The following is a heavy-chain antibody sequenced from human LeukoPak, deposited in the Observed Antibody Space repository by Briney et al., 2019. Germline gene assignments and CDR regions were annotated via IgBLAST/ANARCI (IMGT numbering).Heavy chain of an antibody. CDR3: ARGIYNTRAEYAQDI. Sequence: PGGSLRFSCEGSGFTFGNNYMSWVRQAPGKGLEWVSTIYRGGSTYYADSVKGRFTISRDNSKNTVYLQMNSLRAEDRAIYYCARGIYNTRAEYAQDIWGRGAMVTVSS. D-gene: IGHD3-16*01. J-gene: IGHJ3*02. CDR2: IYRGGST. CDR1: GFTFGNNY. V-gene: IGHV3-66*01.